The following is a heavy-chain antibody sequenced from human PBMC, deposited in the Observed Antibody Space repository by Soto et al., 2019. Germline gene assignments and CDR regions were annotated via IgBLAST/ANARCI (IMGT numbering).Heavy chain of an antibody. CDR1: GFTFSSYS. V-gene: IGHV3-48*01. CDR2: ISSSSSTI. D-gene: IGHD3-9*01. J-gene: IGHJ5*02. Sequence: GGSLRLSCAASGFTFSSYSMNWVRQAPGKGLEWVSYISSSSSTIYYADSVKGRFTISRDNAKNSLYLQMNSLRAEDTAVYYCAREADILIWFAPGAQEPLFTVPS. CDR3: AREADILIWFAP.